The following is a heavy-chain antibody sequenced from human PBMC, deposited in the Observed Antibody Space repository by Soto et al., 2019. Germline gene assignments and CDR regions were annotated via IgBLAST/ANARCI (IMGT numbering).Heavy chain of an antibody. CDR2: IRSKAHGGTT. CDR1: GFTFGDYG. D-gene: IGHD3-3*01. J-gene: IGHJ4*02. Sequence: LRLSCTASGFTFGDYGMSWFRQAPGKGLEWVGFIRSKAHGGTTEYAASVKGRFTISRDDSKSIAYLQMNSLKTEDTAVYYCTRYDFWSGYSKYWGQGTLVTVSS. V-gene: IGHV3-49*03. CDR3: TRYDFWSGYSKY.